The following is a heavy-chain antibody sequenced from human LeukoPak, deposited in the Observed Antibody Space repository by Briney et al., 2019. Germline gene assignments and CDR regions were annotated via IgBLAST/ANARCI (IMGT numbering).Heavy chain of an antibody. CDR2: ISGSGGST. J-gene: IGHJ4*02. D-gene: IGHD3-10*01. CDR3: ARGPRLNPGTISDY. V-gene: IGHV3-23*01. CDR1: GFTFSNYA. Sequence: GGSLRLSCAASGFTFSNYAMSWVRQAPGKGLEWFSGISGSGGSTYYADSVKGRFTISRDNSKNTLYVQMNSLRAEDTAVYHCARGPRLNPGTISDYWGQGTPVTVSA.